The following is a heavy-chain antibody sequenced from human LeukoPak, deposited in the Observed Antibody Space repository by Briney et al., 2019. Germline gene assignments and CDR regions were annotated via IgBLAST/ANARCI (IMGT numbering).Heavy chain of an antibody. V-gene: IGHV1-69*01. J-gene: IGHJ4*02. Sequence: SVKVSCKASGGTFSSYAISWVRQAPGQGLEWMGGIIPIFGTANYAQKFQGRVTITADESTSTAYMELSSLRSEDTAVYYCARDKGDYSNQYYFDYWGQGTLVTVSS. CDR3: ARDKGDYSNQYYFDY. CDR2: IIPIFGTA. CDR1: GGTFSSYA. D-gene: IGHD4-11*01.